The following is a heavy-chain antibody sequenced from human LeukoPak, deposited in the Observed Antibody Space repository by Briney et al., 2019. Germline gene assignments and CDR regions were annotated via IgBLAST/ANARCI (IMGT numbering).Heavy chain of an antibody. D-gene: IGHD3-9*01. J-gene: IGHJ4*02. CDR2: ISAYNGNT. CDR3: ARAYFATYYDILTGYSGLYY. CDR1: GYTFTSYG. V-gene: IGHV1-18*01. Sequence: GASVKVSCKASGYTFTSYGISWVRQAPGQGLEWMGWISAYNGNTNYAQKLQGRVTMTTDTSISTAYMELSRLRSDDTAVYYCARAYFATYYDILTGYSGLYYWGQGTLVTVSS.